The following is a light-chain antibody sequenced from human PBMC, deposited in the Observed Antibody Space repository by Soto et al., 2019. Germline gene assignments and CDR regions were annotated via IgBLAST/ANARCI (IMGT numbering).Light chain of an antibody. J-gene: IGKJ1*01. CDR1: QTISSW. CDR2: KAS. Sequence: DIQMTQSPSTLSGSVGDRVTITCRASQTISSWLAWYQQKPWKAPKLLIYKASTLKIGVPSRFSGTGSCTEFTLTISTPQPDDFATYYCQHYNSYSASFGQGTKVELK. V-gene: IGKV1-5*03. CDR3: QHYNSYSAS.